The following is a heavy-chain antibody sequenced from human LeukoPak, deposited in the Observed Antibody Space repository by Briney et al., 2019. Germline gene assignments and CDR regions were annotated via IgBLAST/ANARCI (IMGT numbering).Heavy chain of an antibody. D-gene: IGHD2-2*01. CDR1: GYTFSY. J-gene: IGHJ4*02. Sequence: ASVKVSCKASGYTFSYMHWVRQAPGQGLEWMGWINPNTGGTNYAQKFQGRVTMTRDTSISTAYMELNRLRSDDTALYYCATVPGALYHFDYWGQGTLVTVSS. CDR2: INPNTGGT. V-gene: IGHV1-2*02. CDR3: ATVPGALYHFDY.